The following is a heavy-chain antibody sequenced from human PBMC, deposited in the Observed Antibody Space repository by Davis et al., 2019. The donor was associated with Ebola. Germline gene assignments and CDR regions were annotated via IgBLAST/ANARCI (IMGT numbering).Heavy chain of an antibody. J-gene: IGHJ4*02. V-gene: IGHV3-21*04. CDR1: GFTFSTYS. Sequence: PGGSLRLSCAASGFTFSTYSMSWVRQAPGKGLEWVSSISSDSDYIYYADSVKGRFTISRDNSKNTLYLQMNSLRAEDTAVYYCAKDVQLWFGELLYTPTVGYFDYWGQGTLVTVSS. CDR2: ISSDSDYI. CDR3: AKDVQLWFGELLYTPTVGYFDY. D-gene: IGHD3-10*01.